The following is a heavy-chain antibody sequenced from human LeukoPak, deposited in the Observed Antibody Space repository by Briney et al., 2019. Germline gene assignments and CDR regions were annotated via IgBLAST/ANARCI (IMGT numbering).Heavy chain of an antibody. D-gene: IGHD2-2*01. J-gene: IGHJ3*02. CDR1: GFTFNNYG. V-gene: IGHV3-30*02. CDR2: IRYDGSNK. Sequence: GGSLRLSCAASGFTFNNYGMHWVRQAPGKGLEWVAFIRYDGSNKYYADPVEGRFTISRDNSKNTLYVQMNSLRAEDTAVYYCAKGRSSTKSLGAFDIWGQGTMVTVSS. CDR3: AKGRSSTKSLGAFDI.